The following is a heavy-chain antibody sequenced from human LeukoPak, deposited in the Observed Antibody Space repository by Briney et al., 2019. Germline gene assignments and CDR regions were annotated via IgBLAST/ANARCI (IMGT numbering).Heavy chain of an antibody. CDR1: GFTFSSYG. V-gene: IGHV3-30*18. D-gene: IGHD6-13*01. Sequence: GGSLGLSCAASGFTFSSYGMHWVRQAPGKGLEWVAVISYDGSNKYYADSVKGRFTISRDNSKNTLYLQMNSLRAEDTAVYYCAKDDRAGIAAAGVDYWGQGTLVTVSS. CDR3: AKDDRAGIAAAGVDY. J-gene: IGHJ4*02. CDR2: ISYDGSNK.